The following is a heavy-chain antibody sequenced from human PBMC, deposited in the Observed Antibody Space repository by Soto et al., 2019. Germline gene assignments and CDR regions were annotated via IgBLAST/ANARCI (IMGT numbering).Heavy chain of an antibody. Sequence: QVQLVQSGAEVKKPGSSVKVSCKASGGTFSSYTISWVRQAPGQGLEWMGRIIPILGIANYAQKFQGRVTMTADKSTSTAYMELSSLRSEDTAVYYCARDPYYYDSRDDYWGQGTLVTVSS. CDR2: IIPILGIA. CDR3: ARDPYYYDSRDDY. J-gene: IGHJ4*02. CDR1: GGTFSSYT. V-gene: IGHV1-69*08. D-gene: IGHD3-22*01.